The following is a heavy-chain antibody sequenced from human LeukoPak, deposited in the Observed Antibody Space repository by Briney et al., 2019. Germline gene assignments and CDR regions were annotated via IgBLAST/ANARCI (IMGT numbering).Heavy chain of an antibody. Sequence: SETLSLTCAVYGGPFSGYYWSWIRQPPGKGLEWIGEINHSGSTNYNPSLKSRVTISVDTSKNQFSLKLSSVTAADTAVYYCARMIRILDYWGQGTLVTVSS. CDR2: INHSGST. V-gene: IGHV4-34*01. CDR3: ARMIRILDY. CDR1: GGPFSGYY. J-gene: IGHJ4*02. D-gene: IGHD3-22*01.